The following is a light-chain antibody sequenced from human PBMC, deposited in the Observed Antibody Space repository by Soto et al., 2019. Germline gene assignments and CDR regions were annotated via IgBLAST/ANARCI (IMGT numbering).Light chain of an antibody. CDR3: QQYGSSPRT. Sequence: EIVLTQSPGTLSLSPGERATLSCRASQSVSSIYLAWYQQKPGQAPRLLIYSASSRAAGIPDRISGSGSGTDVTLTISRLEPEDFAVYYCQQYGSSPRTFGQGTKVEIK. V-gene: IGKV3-20*01. CDR1: QSVSSIY. J-gene: IGKJ1*01. CDR2: SAS.